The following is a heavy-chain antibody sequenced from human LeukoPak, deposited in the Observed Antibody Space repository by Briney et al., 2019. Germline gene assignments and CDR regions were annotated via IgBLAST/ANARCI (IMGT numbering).Heavy chain of an antibody. CDR3: ADFRKPQGLDY. D-gene: IGHD1-14*01. V-gene: IGHV3-23*01. J-gene: IGHJ4*02. CDR1: EFSFSVYA. CDR2: IDASGSDT. Sequence: PGGTLRLSCEVSEFSFSVYAMAWVRQAPGQGLEWVSAIDASGSDTNYADSVKGRFTISRDNSNNTVYLQMHSMRVEDTAVYYCADFRKPQGLDYWGQGPLVLVSS.